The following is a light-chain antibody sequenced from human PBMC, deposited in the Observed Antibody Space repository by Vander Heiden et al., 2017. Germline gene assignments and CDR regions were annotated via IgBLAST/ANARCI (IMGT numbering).Light chain of an antibody. CDR1: QGISSY. CDR3: QQEDSYPFT. J-gene: IGKJ3*01. V-gene: IGKV1-8*01. Sequence: AIRMTQSPSSFSASTGDRVTITCRASQGISSYLAWYQQKPGKAPKLLIYAASTLQSGVPSRFSGSGSGTDFTLTISCLQSEEFATYYCQQEDSYPFTFGHGTKVDIK. CDR2: AAS.